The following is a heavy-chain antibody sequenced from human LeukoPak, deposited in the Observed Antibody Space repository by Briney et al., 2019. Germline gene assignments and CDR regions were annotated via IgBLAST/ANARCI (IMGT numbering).Heavy chain of an antibody. J-gene: IGHJ4*02. Sequence: GESLKISREGSGYSLTTYWIGWVRQMPGKGLEWMGIIYPGDSDTRYSPSFQGHVTISADKSISTAYLQWSSLKTSDTAMYYCALGMYRSGWRFDYWGQGTLVTVSS. CDR1: GYSLTTYW. CDR3: ALGMYRSGWRFDY. D-gene: IGHD6-19*01. CDR2: IYPGDSDT. V-gene: IGHV5-51*01.